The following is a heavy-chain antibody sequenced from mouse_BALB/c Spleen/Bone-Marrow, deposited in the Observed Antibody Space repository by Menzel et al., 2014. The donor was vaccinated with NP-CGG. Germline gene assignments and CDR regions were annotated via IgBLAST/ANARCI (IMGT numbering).Heavy chain of an antibody. J-gene: IGHJ1*01. D-gene: IGHD1-1*01. Sequence: DVQLVESGGGLVQPGGSLRLSCATSGFTFTDYYMSWVRQPPGKALEWLGFIRNKANGHTTEYSASVKGRFTISRDNSQSILYLQMNTLRAEDSATYYCARDTNYGSFYWYFDVWGAGTTVTVSS. CDR1: GFTFTDYY. CDR3: ARDTNYGSFYWYFDV. CDR2: IRNKANGHTT. V-gene: IGHV7-3*02.